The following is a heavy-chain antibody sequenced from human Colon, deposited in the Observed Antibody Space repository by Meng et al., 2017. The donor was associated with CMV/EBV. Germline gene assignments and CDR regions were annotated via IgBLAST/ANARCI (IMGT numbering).Heavy chain of an antibody. D-gene: IGHD6-19*01. J-gene: IGHJ4*01. CDR3: ASSSGWWRIDY. V-gene: IGHV4-4*01. CDR1: GTSVSKDYW. Sequence: TGAGAGTSVSKDYWWTCVRQGPGKGLEWIGEVSQDGRTNSNPSLKSRLAMSVDKSKNQFSLNLRSVTAADTASYFCASSSGWWRIDYWGHGTLVTVSS. CDR2: VSQDGRT.